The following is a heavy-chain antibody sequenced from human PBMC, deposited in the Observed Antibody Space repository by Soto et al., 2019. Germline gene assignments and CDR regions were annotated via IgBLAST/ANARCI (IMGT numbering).Heavy chain of an antibody. CDR3: ARDVERPLPWFVEIPYQHYAHSSTVV. J-gene: IGHJ6*02. CDR2: ISAYNGNT. D-gene: IGHD3-10*01. Sequence: ASVKVSCKASGYTFTSYGISWVRQAPGQGIEWMGWISAYNGNTNYAQKLQGRVTMTTDTSTSTAYMELRSLRSDDTAVYYCARDVERPLPWFVEIPYQHYAHSSTVVWG. V-gene: IGHV1-18*01. CDR1: GYTFTSYG.